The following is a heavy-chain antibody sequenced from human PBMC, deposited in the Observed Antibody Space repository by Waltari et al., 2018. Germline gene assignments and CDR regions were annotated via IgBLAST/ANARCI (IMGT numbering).Heavy chain of an antibody. CDR1: GGYISSSNFY. J-gene: IGHJ5*02. V-gene: IGHV4-39*01. D-gene: IGHD5-12*01. CDR2: IYYGGGTYYSGLT. CDR3: ARHWKKSGYRFDP. Sequence: QLQLQESGPGLVKPSETLSLTCTVSGGYISSSNFYWGWIRQTPGKGLEWIGNIYYGGGTYYSGLTYYNPSLNSRVTVSGDTSKNQFSLELSSVTAADTAVYYCARHWKKSGYRFDPWGQGTLVTVSS.